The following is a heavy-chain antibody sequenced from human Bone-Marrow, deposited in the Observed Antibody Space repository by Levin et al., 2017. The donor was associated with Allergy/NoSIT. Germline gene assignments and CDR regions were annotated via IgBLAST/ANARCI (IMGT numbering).Heavy chain of an antibody. CDR2: ISWNSGSR. Sequence: PGGSLRLSCAASGFTFDDYAMHWVRQAPGKGLEWVSGISWNSGSRGYADSVKGRFTISRDNAKNSLYLQMNSLRPEDTALYYCARDKRAATPYYLDDWGQGTLVTGSS. CDR3: ARDKRAATPYYLDD. D-gene: IGHD2-15*01. CDR1: GFTFDDYA. V-gene: IGHV3-9*01. J-gene: IGHJ4*02.